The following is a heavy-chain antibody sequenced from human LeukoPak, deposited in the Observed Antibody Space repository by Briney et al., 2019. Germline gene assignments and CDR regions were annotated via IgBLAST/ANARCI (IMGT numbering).Heavy chain of an antibody. V-gene: IGHV3-66*01. J-gene: IGHJ4*02. Sequence: GGSLRLSCAASGFTVSNNYMNWVRQAPGKGLEWVSVTYSGGTTKYADSVKGRFTVSRDNSKNTLYLQMNSLRAEDTAVYYCARGGYTHFDYWGQGTLVTVCS. D-gene: IGHD5-12*01. CDR1: GFTVSNNY. CDR2: TYSGGTT. CDR3: ARGGYTHFDY.